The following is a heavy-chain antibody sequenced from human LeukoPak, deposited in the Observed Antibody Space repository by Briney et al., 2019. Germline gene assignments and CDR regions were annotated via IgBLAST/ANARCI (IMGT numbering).Heavy chain of an antibody. CDR1: GFTFSSYG. CDR2: ISYDGSNK. V-gene: IGHV3-30*18. Sequence: GGSLRLSCAASGFTFSSYGMHWVRQAPGKGLEWVAVISYDGSNKYYADSVKGRFTISRDSSKNTLFLQMNSLRAEDTAVYYCAKGDSSTWYRDWGQGTLVTVSS. D-gene: IGHD6-13*01. CDR3: AKGDSSTWYRD. J-gene: IGHJ4*02.